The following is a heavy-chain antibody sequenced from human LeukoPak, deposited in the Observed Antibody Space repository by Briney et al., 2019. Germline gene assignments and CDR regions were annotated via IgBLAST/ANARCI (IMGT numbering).Heavy chain of an antibody. D-gene: IGHD1-26*01. J-gene: IGHJ4*02. CDR1: GGTFSRYA. V-gene: IGHV1-69*05. CDR3: ARLRRGSGSRDY. CDR2: IIPIFGTA. Sequence: GASVKVSCKASGGTFSRYAISWVRQAPGQGLEWMGGIIPIFGTANYAQKFQGRVTITTDESTSTAYMELSSLRSEDTAVYYCARLRRGSGSRDYWGQGTLVTVSS.